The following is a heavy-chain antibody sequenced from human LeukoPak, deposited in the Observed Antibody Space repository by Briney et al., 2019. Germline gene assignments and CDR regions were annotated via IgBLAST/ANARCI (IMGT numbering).Heavy chain of an antibody. CDR3: AREGYVRQQREDFDY. D-gene: IGHD6-13*01. J-gene: IGHJ4*02. CDR1: GFTFSSYA. Sequence: PGGSLRLSCAASGFTFSSYAMHWVRQAPGKGLEWVAVISYDGSNKYYADSVKGRFTISRDNSKNTLYLQMNSLRAEDTAVYYCAREGYVRQQREDFDYWGQGTLVTVSS. CDR2: ISYDGSNK. V-gene: IGHV3-30*04.